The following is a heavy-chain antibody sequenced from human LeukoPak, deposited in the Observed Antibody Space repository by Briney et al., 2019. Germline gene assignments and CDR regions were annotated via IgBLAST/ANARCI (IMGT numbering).Heavy chain of an antibody. CDR3: ARSFLGDWYFDL. CDR2: IYYSGRT. CDR1: GGSISSYY. D-gene: IGHD1-26*01. Sequence: SETLSLTCTVSGGSISSYYWSWIRQPPGMGLEWIGCIYYSGRTNYNPSLKSRVTISVDTSKDQFSLRLTSVTAADTAVYYCARSFLGDWYFDLWGRGTLVTVSS. V-gene: IGHV4-59*01. J-gene: IGHJ2*01.